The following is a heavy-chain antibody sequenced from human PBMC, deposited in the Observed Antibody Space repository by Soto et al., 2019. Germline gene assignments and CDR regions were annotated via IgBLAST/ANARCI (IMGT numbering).Heavy chain of an antibody. V-gene: IGHV3-23*01. CDR3: AKVGVGSTCGSTSCPEGYFDY. CDR2: ISGSGGST. CDR1: GFTFSSYA. J-gene: IGHJ4*02. Sequence: PGGSLRLSCAASGFTFSSYAMSWVRQAPGKGLERVSAISGSGGSTYYADSVKGRFTISRDNSKNTLYLQMNSLRAEDTAVYYCAKVGVGSTCGSTSCPEGYFDYWGQGTLVTVSS. D-gene: IGHD2-2*01.